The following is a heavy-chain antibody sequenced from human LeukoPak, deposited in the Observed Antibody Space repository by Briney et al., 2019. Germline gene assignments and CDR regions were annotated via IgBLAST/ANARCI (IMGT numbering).Heavy chain of an antibody. Sequence: GGSLRLSCAASGFIFGDYAMYWVRQAPGKGLEWVSGISWNSGSIGYADSVKGRFTISRDNAKNSLYVRMNSLRAEDTALYYCAKGILYDILTGPFDYWGQGTLVTVSS. CDR3: AKGILYDILTGPFDY. D-gene: IGHD3-9*01. CDR1: GFIFGDYA. J-gene: IGHJ4*02. CDR2: ISWNSGSI. V-gene: IGHV3-9*01.